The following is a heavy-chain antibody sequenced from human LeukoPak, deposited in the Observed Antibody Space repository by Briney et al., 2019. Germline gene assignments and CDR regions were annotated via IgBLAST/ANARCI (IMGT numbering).Heavy chain of an antibody. CDR3: ARGATELDY. V-gene: IGHV1-24*01. CDR2: FDPEDGET. Sequence: ASVKVSCKVSGYTLIDLSMHWVRQAPGKGLEWMGGFDPEDGETIYAQKLQGRVTMTEDTSTDTAYMELSSLRSADTAVYYCARGATELDYWGQGTLVTVSS. CDR1: GYTLIDLS. D-gene: IGHD5-24*01. J-gene: IGHJ4*02.